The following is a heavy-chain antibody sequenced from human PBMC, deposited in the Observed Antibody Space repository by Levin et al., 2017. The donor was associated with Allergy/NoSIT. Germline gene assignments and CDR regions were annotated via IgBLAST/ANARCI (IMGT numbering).Heavy chain of an antibody. J-gene: IGHJ5*02. V-gene: IGHV4-61*01. D-gene: IGHD4-11*01. Sequence: KASETLSLTCTVSGGSVSNGNYYWNWIRQPPGKGLEWLGYLSYTGTTIYNPSLKSRVFISVDMSKKQFSLRLSSVTAADTAVYYCATTSTVTTYVSWGRGTLVTVSS. CDR2: LSYTGTT. CDR3: ATTSTVTTYVS. CDR1: GGSVSNGNYY.